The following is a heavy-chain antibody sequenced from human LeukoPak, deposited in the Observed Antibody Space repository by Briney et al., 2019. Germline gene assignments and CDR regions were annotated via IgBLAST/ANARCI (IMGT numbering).Heavy chain of an antibody. Sequence: TGGSLRLSCVASGFIFSSYAMHWVRQAPGKGLEWVAVISYDGSNKYYADSVKGRFTISRDNSKNTLYLQMNSLRAEDTAVYYCARDSDLAVWGQGTLVTVSS. D-gene: IGHD3-10*01. CDR3: ARDSDLAV. CDR1: GFIFSSYA. CDR2: ISYDGSNK. J-gene: IGHJ4*02. V-gene: IGHV3-30-3*01.